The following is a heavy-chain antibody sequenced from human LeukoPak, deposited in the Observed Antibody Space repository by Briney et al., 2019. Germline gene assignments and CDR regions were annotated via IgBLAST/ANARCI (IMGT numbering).Heavy chain of an antibody. V-gene: IGHV1-2*04. CDR3: ARGVAVAARYYFDY. J-gene: IGHJ4*02. Sequence: ASVKVSCKASGYTFTGYYMHWVRQAPGQGLEWMGWINPNSGGTNYAQKFQGWVTMTRDTSISTAYMELSRLRSDDTAVYYRARGVAVAARYYFDYWGQGTLVTVSS. CDR2: INPNSGGT. D-gene: IGHD6-19*01. CDR1: GYTFTGYY.